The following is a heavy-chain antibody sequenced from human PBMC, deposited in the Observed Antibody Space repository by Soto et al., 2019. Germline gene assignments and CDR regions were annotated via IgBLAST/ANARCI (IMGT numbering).Heavy chain of an antibody. D-gene: IGHD3-22*01. V-gene: IGHV3-20*04. CDR1: GFTFDDYG. CDR2: INWNGGST. Sequence: GGSLRLSCAASGFTFDDYGMSWVRQAPGKGLEWVSGINWNGGSTGYADSVKGRFTISRDNAKNSLYLQMNSLRAEDTALYYCARDKYYYDSSGYYGGGPFAYWGQGTLVTVSS. CDR3: ARDKYYYDSSGYYGGGPFAY. J-gene: IGHJ1*01.